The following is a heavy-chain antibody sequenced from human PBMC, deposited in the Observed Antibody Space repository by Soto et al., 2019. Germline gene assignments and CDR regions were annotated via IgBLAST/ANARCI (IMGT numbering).Heavy chain of an antibody. CDR1: GYTFTSYG. J-gene: IGHJ4*02. CDR2: INAYNGHT. Sequence: ASVKVSCKASGYTFTSYGISWVRQAPGEGLEWMGWINAYNGHTNYAQKFQGRVIMTTDTSTSTAYMELRSLRSDDTAEYYCARDHYFSSWSTGPKKESDYWGQATLVTVSS. V-gene: IGHV1-18*04. D-gene: IGHD6-13*01. CDR3: ARDHYFSSWSTGPKKESDY.